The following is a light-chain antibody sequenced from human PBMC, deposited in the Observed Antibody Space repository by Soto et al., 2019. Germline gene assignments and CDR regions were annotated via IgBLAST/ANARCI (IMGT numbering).Light chain of an antibody. CDR3: QQYNSYPLT. Sequence: DIQMTQSPSTLSASVGDRVTITCRASQSISSWLAWYQQKPGKAPKLLIYKDSSLERGVPSRFSGSGSGTEFTLTISSLQPDDFATYYCQQYNSYPLTVGGGTKVEIK. V-gene: IGKV1-5*03. J-gene: IGKJ4*01. CDR1: QSISSW. CDR2: KDS.